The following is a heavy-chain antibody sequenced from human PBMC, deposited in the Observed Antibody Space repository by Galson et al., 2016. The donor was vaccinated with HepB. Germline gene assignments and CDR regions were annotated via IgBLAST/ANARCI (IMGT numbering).Heavy chain of an antibody. CDR2: TYKRSKSHT. V-gene: IGHV6-1*01. Sequence: CAISGDSVSNSNVAWNWIRQSPSRGLEWLGGTYKRSKSHTDYAGSVKSRMTFNTDTVRNQFSLQLQSVTPEDTAVYYCARVATAVRSGWKTLAPRFYYSGVDVWGHGTTVTVSS. J-gene: IGHJ6*02. CDR1: GDSVSNSNVA. D-gene: IGHD6-19*01. CDR3: ARVATAVRSGWKTLAPRFYYSGVDV.